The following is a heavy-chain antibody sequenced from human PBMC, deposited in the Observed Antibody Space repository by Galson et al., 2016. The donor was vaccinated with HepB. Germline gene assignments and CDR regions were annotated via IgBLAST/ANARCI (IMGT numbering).Heavy chain of an antibody. D-gene: IGHD1-26*01. CDR3: TRYSETYNTIDY. J-gene: IGHJ4*02. Sequence: LSLTCAVYGGSFSGSYCSWIRQAPGKGLEWVSYISSSSTNIYYADSVKGRFTISRDNAKNSLYLQMNSLRDEDTAVYYCTRYSETYNTIDYWGQGTLVTVSS. CDR2: ISSSSTNI. CDR1: GGSFSGSY. V-gene: IGHV3-11*04.